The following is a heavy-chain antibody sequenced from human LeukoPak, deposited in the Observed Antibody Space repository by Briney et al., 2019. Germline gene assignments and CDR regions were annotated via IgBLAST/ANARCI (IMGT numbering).Heavy chain of an antibody. J-gene: IGHJ4*02. CDR2: IYYSGST. CDR1: GGSISSYY. Sequence: PSETLSLTCTVSGGSISSYYWTWIRQPPGKGLEWIGYIYYSGSTNYNPSFKSRVTISVDTSKNQFSLRLSSVTAADTAVYYCARRLLYFGDPDYWGQGTLVTVSS. CDR3: ARRLLYFGDPDY. D-gene: IGHD3-10*01. V-gene: IGHV4-59*12.